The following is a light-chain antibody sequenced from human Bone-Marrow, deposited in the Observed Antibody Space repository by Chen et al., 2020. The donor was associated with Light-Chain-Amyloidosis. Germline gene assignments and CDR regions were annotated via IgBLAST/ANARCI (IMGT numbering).Light chain of an antibody. CDR1: QSLLYTSNSKNY. J-gene: IGKJ5*01. V-gene: IGKV4-1*01. Sequence: DIVLTQSPDSLALSLGERATINCKSSQSLLYTSNSKNYLAWYQQKPGHPPKLLTYVASTLASGFPHRFTGSGSGPYFTLTINILQAEDVAVYYWHQCYSPPITFGQGTRLE. CDR3: HQCYSPPIT. CDR2: VAS.